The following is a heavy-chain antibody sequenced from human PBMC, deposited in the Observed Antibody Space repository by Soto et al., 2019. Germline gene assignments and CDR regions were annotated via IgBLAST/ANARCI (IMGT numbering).Heavy chain of an antibody. J-gene: IGHJ6*02. D-gene: IGHD3-22*01. CDR3: ARASYYYDSSGYNYYYYGMDV. Sequence: GGSLRLSCAASGFTFSSYSMNWVRQAPGKGLEWVSSISSSSSYIYYADSVKGRFTISRDNAKNSLYLQMNSLRAEDTAVYYCARASYYYDSSGYNYYYYGMDVWGQGTTVTVSS. V-gene: IGHV3-21*01. CDR1: GFTFSSYS. CDR2: ISSSSSYI.